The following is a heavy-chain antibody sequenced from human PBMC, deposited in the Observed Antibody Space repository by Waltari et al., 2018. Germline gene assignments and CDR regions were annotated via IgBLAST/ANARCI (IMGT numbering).Heavy chain of an antibody. CDR1: GGSISSSPYY. CDR3: ARLPLNYAVDV. D-gene: IGHD3-9*01. J-gene: IGHJ6*02. V-gene: IGHV4-39*07. Sequence: QLQLQESGPGLVKPSATLSLTCPVSGGSISSSPYYWGWIRQTPGKGLECIGSIYYSGTTYHNPSLKSRITISIDTSQNQFSLKLYSVTAADTAVYYCARLPLNYAVDVWGQGTTVTVSS. CDR2: IYYSGTT.